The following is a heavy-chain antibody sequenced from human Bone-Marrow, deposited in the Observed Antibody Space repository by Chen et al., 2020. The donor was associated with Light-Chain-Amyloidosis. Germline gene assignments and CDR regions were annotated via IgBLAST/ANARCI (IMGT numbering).Heavy chain of an antibody. CDR1: GFTFSDYW. Sequence: EVQLVESGGGLVQPGGSLRLSCAASGFTFSDYWMNWVRQAPGKGLEWVANIRHAGNEKYYVDSVNDRFTISRDNAKRSLYRQMDSLRADDTAVYYCARSPTVATQAFDIWGQGTMVIVS. D-gene: IGHD5-12*01. V-gene: IGHV3-7*01. CDR3: ARSPTVATQAFDI. J-gene: IGHJ3*02. CDR2: IRHAGNEK.